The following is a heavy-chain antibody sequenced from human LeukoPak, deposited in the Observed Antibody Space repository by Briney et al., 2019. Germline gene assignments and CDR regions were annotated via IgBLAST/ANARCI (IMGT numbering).Heavy chain of an antibody. CDR2: VSSNGRST. Sequence: GGSLRLSCSASRFTFSNYAMHWVRQAPGKGLEHVSAVSSNGRSTFYADSVKGRFTISRDNSRNTVSMQMSSLTSEDTAVYYCVKDLVVSGSYYISWNSDLWGRGTLVTVSS. J-gene: IGHJ2*01. CDR3: VKDLVVSGSYYISWNSDL. CDR1: RFTFSNYA. D-gene: IGHD1-26*01. V-gene: IGHV3-64*03.